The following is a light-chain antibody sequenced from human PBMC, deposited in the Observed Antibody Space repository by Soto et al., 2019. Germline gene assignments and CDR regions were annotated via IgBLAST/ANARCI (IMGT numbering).Light chain of an antibody. CDR1: SSDIGGYDY. Sequence: QSALTQPASVSGSPGQSITLXCTGTSSDIGGYDYVSWYQRHPGKAPKLIIYDVNNRPSGVSNRFSGSKSGNTASLTISGLQAEDEADYYCTSYASGSSHVVFGGGTKLTVL. CDR3: TSYASGSSHVV. CDR2: DVN. V-gene: IGLV2-14*01. J-gene: IGLJ2*01.